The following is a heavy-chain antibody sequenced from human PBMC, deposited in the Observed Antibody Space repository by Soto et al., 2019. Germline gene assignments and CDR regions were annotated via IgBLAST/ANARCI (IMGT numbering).Heavy chain of an antibody. CDR1: GYTFTSSA. V-gene: IGHV1-3*01. CDR3: ARAQTLRFLEWLLAY. D-gene: IGHD3-3*01. J-gene: IGHJ4*02. CDR2: INAGNGNT. Sequence: QVQLVQSGAEVKKPGASVKVSCKASGYTFTSSAMHWVRQAPGQRLEWMGWINAGNGNTKYSQKFQGRVTITRDTSASTAYMELSSLRSEDTAVYYCARAQTLRFLEWLLAYWGQGTLVTVSS.